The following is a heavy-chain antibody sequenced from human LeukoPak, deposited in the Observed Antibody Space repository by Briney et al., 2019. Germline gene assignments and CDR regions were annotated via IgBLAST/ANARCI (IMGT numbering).Heavy chain of an antibody. J-gene: IGHJ6*04. CDR1: GFTFSNYW. V-gene: IGHV3-7*01. Sequence: GGSLRLSCAASGFTFSNYWMNWVRQAPGKGLEWVANIKQDRSEKYYVDSVKGRFTISRDNGKNSLYLQMNSLRAEDTAVYYCARTERGSPPDVWGKGTTVTVSS. CDR3: ARTERGSPPDV. D-gene: IGHD5-12*01. CDR2: IKQDRSEK.